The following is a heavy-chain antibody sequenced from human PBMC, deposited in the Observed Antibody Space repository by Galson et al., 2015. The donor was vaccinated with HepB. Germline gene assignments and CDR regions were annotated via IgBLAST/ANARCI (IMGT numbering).Heavy chain of an antibody. CDR1: GYTFTSYA. J-gene: IGHJ2*01. CDR3: ARELRYYGSGSYYIPNWYFDL. D-gene: IGHD3-10*01. CDR2: INAGNGNT. V-gene: IGHV1-3*01. Sequence: SVKVSCKASGYTFTSYAMHWVRQAPGQRLEWMGWINAGNGNTKYSQKFQGRVTITRDTSASTAYMELSSLRSEDTAVYYCARELRYYGSGSYYIPNWYFDLWGRGTLVTVSS.